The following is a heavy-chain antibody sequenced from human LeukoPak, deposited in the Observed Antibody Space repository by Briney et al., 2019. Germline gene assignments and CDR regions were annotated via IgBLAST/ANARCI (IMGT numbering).Heavy chain of an antibody. D-gene: IGHD3-10*01. J-gene: IGHJ5*02. CDR1: GGSISSGGYS. CDR2: IYHSGST. V-gene: IGHV4-30-2*01. CDR3: ARSSLWFGEGFDP. Sequence: SQTLSLTCAVSGGSISSGGYSWSWIRRPPGKGLEWIGYIYHSGSTYYNPSLKSRVTISVDRSKNQFSLKLSSVTAADTAVYYCARSSLWFGEGFDPWGQGTLVTVSS.